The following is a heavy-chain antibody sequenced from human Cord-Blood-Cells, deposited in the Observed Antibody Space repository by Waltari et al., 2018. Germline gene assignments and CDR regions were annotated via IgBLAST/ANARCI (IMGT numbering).Heavy chain of an antibody. V-gene: IGHV4-34*01. Sequence: QVQLQQWGAGLLKPSETLSLTCAVYGGSFSGYYWSWIRQPPGKGLEWIGEINHSGSTTYNPSLKSRVTISVDTSKNQFSLKLSSVTAADTAVYYCARSWFGELWGQGTLVTVSS. D-gene: IGHD3-10*01. CDR3: ARSWFGEL. J-gene: IGHJ4*02. CDR2: INHSGST. CDR1: GGSFSGYY.